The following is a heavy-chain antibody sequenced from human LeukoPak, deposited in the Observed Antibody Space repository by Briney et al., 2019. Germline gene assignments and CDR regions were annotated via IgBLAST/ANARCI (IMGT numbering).Heavy chain of an antibody. CDR3: AREDYDILKPTEGYGMDV. CDR2: IYYSGST. D-gene: IGHD3-9*01. Sequence: SETLSLTCTVSGGPISSYYWSWIRQPPGKGLEWIGYIYYSGSTNYNPSLKSRVTISVDTPKNQFSLKLSSVTAADTAVYYCAREDYDILKPTEGYGMDVWGQGTTVTVSS. V-gene: IGHV4-59*01. CDR1: GGPISSYY. J-gene: IGHJ6*02.